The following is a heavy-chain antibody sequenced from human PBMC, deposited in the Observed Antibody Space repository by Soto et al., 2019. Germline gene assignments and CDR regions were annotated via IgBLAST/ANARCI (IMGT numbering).Heavy chain of an antibody. Sequence: QVQLQESGPGLVKPSETLSLTCTVSGGSISNSDWSWIRQPPGKGLEWIGCIYYSGSTNRNPSLKRRVTISVDTSKNQFSLKLNSVTPADTAVYYCARLRYSSSWYYYYMDVWGKGTTVTVSS. D-gene: IGHD6-13*01. V-gene: IGHV4-59*01. J-gene: IGHJ6*03. CDR3: ARLRYSSSWYYYYMDV. CDR2: IYYSGST. CDR1: GGSISNSD.